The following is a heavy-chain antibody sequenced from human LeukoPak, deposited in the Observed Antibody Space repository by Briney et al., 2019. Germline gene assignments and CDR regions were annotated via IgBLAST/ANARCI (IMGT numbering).Heavy chain of an antibody. CDR3: AKDWGYCSGGSCYNDY. V-gene: IGHV3-23*01. CDR1: GFTFSDYG. Sequence: QPGRSLRLSCAASGFTFSDYGMHWVRQAPGKGLEWVSAISGSGGSTYYADSVKGRFTISRDNSKNTLYLQMNSLRAEDTAVYYCAKDWGYCSGGSCYNDYWGQGTLVTVSS. J-gene: IGHJ4*02. CDR2: ISGSGGST. D-gene: IGHD2-15*01.